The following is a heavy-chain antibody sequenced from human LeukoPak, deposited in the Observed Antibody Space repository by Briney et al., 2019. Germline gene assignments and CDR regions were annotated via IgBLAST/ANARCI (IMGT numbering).Heavy chain of an antibody. V-gene: IGHV3-23*01. CDR3: AKDYVREYSRLEFDY. Sequence: GASLRLSCAASGFTFSSYAMSWVRQAPGKGLEWVSAISGSGGSTYYADSAKGRFTISRDNSKNTLYLQMNSLRAEDTAVYYCAKDYVREYSRLEFDYWGQGTLVTVSS. CDR2: ISGSGGST. D-gene: IGHD6-6*01. CDR1: GFTFSSYA. J-gene: IGHJ4*02.